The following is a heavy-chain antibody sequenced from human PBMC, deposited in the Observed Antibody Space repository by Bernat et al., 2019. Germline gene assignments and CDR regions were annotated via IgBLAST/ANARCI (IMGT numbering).Heavy chain of an antibody. CDR2: INPSGGST. V-gene: IGHV1-46*01. Sequence: QVQLVQSGAEVKKPGASVKVYCKASGYTFTSYYMHWVRQAPGQGLEWMGIINPSGGSTSYAQKFQGRVTMTRDTSTSTVYMELSSLRSEDTAVYYCARAAAAGIRWKKINWFDPWGQGTLVTVSS. D-gene: IGHD6-13*01. CDR3: ARAAAAGIRWKKINWFDP. CDR1: GYTFTSYY. J-gene: IGHJ5*02.